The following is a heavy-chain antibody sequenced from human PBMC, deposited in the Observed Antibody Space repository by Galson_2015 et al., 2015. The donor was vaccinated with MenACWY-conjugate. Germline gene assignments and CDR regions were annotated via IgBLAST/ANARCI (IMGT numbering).Heavy chain of an antibody. V-gene: IGHV3-30*04. CDR1: AFTFSSYA. CDR3: ARDIAVAGDYYYDGMDV. Sequence: SLRLSCAASAFTFSSYAMHWVRQAPGKGLEWVAVISYAGSNKYYADSVKGRVTISRDNSKNTLYLQMNSLRGEDTAVYYCARDIAVAGDYYYDGMDVWGQGTTVTVS. D-gene: IGHD6-19*01. J-gene: IGHJ6*02. CDR2: ISYAGSNK.